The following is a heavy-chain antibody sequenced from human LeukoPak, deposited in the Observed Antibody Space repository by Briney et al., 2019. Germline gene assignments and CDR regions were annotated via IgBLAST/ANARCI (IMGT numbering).Heavy chain of an antibody. D-gene: IGHD3-22*01. Sequence: ASVKVSCKASGYTFTGYYMHWVRQAPGQGLEWMGWIKSKSGGTNYAQKFQGRVTMTRDTSISTAYMELSRLRSDDTAVYYCARDSSGYYPSYWGQGTLVTVSS. CDR3: ARDSSGYYPSY. CDR1: GYTFTGYY. V-gene: IGHV1-2*02. CDR2: IKSKSGGT. J-gene: IGHJ4*02.